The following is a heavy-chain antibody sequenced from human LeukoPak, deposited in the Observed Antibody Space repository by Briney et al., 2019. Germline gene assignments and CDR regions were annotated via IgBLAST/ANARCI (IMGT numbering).Heavy chain of an antibody. Sequence: PGGSLRLSCAAPGFTFSRYAMSWVRQAPGKGLEWVSAISGSGGTTYYADSVKGRFTISRDNSKNTLYLQMNSLRAEDTAVYYCAKVMGVREFLEWPDGYWGQGTLVTVSS. J-gene: IGHJ4*02. CDR3: AKVMGVREFLEWPDGY. CDR2: ISGSGGTT. D-gene: IGHD3-3*01. V-gene: IGHV3-23*01. CDR1: GFTFSRYA.